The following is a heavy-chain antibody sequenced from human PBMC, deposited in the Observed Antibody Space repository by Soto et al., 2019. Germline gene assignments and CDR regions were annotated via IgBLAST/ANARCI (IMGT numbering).Heavy chain of an antibody. Sequence: ASVKVSCKASGYIFTNYAISWVRQAPGQGPEWMGWISGYNGDTNTHYSQKFQGRLTMTTDMSTTTAYMELRSLRSDDTAVYYCARDNDVRTGYFFDNWGQGTLVTVSS. V-gene: IGHV1-18*01. J-gene: IGHJ4*02. CDR2: ISGYNGDTNT. CDR1: GYIFTNYA. D-gene: IGHD3-10*02. CDR3: ARDNDVRTGYFFDN.